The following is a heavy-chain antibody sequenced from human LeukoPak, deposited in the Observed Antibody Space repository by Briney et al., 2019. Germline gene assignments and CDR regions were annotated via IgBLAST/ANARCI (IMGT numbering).Heavy chain of an antibody. V-gene: IGHV4-4*07. CDR2: IYTSGST. Sequence: SETLSLTCTVSGGSISSYYWSWIRQPAGKGLEWIGRIYTSGSTNYNPSLKSRVTISVDTSKNQFSLKLSSVTAADTAVYYCARDGPPSYSSSWYGPRGYFDYWGQGTLVTVSS. D-gene: IGHD6-13*01. CDR3: ARDGPPSYSSSWYGPRGYFDY. CDR1: GGSISSYY. J-gene: IGHJ4*02.